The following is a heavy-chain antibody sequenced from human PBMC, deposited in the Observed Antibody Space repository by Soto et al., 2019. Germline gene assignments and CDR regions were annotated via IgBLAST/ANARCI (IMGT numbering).Heavy chain of an antibody. V-gene: IGHV6-1*01. J-gene: IGHJ6*02. CDR1: GDSVSSNIAA. D-gene: IGHD4-4*01. Sequence: SQTLSLTCAISGDSVSSNIAAWNLRMQSPSRGLEWLGRTYYRSKWYNDYAVSVKSRITINPDTSKNQFSLQLNSVTPEDTAVYYCARGDYSNYVPYYYYGMDVWGQGTTVTVSS. CDR3: ARGDYSNYVPYYYYGMDV. CDR2: TYYRSKWYN.